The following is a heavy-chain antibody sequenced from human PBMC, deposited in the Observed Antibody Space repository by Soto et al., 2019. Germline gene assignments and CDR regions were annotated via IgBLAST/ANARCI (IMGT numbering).Heavy chain of an antibody. J-gene: IGHJ3*02. CDR1: GDSAPSNSTA. Sequence: SETLSLTCATSGDSAPSNSTAWHWIRQSPSRGLEWLGRAYYRFRWYNDYALSVKSRITINPDTSKNQFSLQLNSVTPEDTAVYYYARVVPSKWPEPLLDAFDIWGQGTMVTVSS. CDR3: ARVVPSKWPEPLLDAFDI. V-gene: IGHV6-1*01. CDR2: AYYRFRWYN. D-gene: IGHD5-12*01.